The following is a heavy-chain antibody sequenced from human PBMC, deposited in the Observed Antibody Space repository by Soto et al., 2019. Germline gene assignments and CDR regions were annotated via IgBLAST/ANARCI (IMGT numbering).Heavy chain of an antibody. CDR2: INHSGST. CDR3: ARDKITGLFAY. Sequence: PSETLSLTCAVYGGSFSGYSWTWIRQPPGTGLEWIGEINHSGSTNYNPSLKSRVTISVDTSKNQFSLKLTSVTAADTAVYYCARDKITGLFAYWGQGTLVTVPQ. CDR1: GGSFSGYS. V-gene: IGHV4-34*01. D-gene: IGHD2-8*02. J-gene: IGHJ4*02.